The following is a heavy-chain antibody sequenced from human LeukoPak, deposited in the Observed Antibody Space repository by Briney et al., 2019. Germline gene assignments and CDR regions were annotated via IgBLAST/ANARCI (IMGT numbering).Heavy chain of an antibody. CDR1: GFTFSRYG. D-gene: IGHD3-22*01. CDR2: ISYDGSNK. CDR3: AKLPGYYDSSGDY. V-gene: IGHV3-30*18. Sequence: PGGSLRLSCAASGFTFSRYGMHWVRQATGKGLEWVAVISYDGSNKDYADSVKGRFTISRDNSKNTLYLQMNSMRAEDTAVYYCAKLPGYYDSSGDYWGQGTLVTVSS. J-gene: IGHJ4*02.